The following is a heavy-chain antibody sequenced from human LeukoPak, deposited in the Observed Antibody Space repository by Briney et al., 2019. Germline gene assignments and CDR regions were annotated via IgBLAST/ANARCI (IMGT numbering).Heavy chain of an antibody. CDR2: ISGSAGET. D-gene: IGHD1-26*01. Sequence: PGGSLRLSCAASGFTFSSYAMGWVRQAPGKGRDGVSSISGSAGETHYTESVKGRFTISRDNSKNTVYLQMSSLRPDDTAVYYCAKDRGSGSSPTWFDAFDIWGRGTMVTVSS. CDR3: AKDRGSGSSPTWFDAFDI. J-gene: IGHJ3*02. CDR1: GFTFSSYA. V-gene: IGHV3-23*01.